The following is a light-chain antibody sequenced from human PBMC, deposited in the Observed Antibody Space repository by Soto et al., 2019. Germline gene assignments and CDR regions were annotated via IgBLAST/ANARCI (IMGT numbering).Light chain of an antibody. Sequence: EIVMTQSTATLSVSPGERATLSCRASQSVSSNLAWYQQKPGQAPRLLIYGASTRATGSPARFSGSESGTEFTLTISSLQSEDFAVYYCQQYNNWPPLTFGGGTKVEIK. J-gene: IGKJ4*01. V-gene: IGKV3-15*01. CDR1: QSVSSN. CDR2: GAS. CDR3: QQYNNWPPLT.